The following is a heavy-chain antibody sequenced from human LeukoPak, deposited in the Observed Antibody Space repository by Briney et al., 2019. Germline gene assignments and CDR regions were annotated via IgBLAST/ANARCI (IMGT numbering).Heavy chain of an antibody. CDR1: GGSISSYY. CDR3: ARLSGGVIVY. J-gene: IGHJ4*02. D-gene: IGHD3-16*02. V-gene: IGHV4-59*08. CDR2: IHYSGST. Sequence: SETLSLTCTVSGGSISSYYWSWIRQPPGKGLEWIGYIHYSGSTHYNPSLKSRVTISVDTSKNQFSLKLSSVTAADTAVYYCARLSGGVIVYWGQGTLVTISS.